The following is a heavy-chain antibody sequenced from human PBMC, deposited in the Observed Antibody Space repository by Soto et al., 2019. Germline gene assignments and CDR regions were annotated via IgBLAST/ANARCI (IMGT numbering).Heavy chain of an antibody. CDR3: APWCGAFAY. Sequence: QVQLVESGGGVVQPGRSLRLSCAASGFTFSSYGMHWVRQAPGKGLEWVAVISYDGSNKYYADSVKGRFTISRDNSKNSRYLQMNSLRAEATGVYYWAPWCGAFAYWGRGTLFT. V-gene: IGHV3-30*03. CDR1: GFTFSSYG. D-gene: IGHD3-10*01. CDR2: ISYDGSNK. J-gene: IGHJ4*02.